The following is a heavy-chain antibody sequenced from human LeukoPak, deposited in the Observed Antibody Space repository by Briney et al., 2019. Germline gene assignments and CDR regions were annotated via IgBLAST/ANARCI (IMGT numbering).Heavy chain of an antibody. Sequence: GGSLRLSCAASRFTFSSYAMSWVRQAPGKGLEWISGISASGDSTHYADSVKGRFSISRHNSRNTLYLQMNSLRAEDTAVYYCAKGSGAYYISSDYWGQGSLVTVSS. V-gene: IGHV3-23*01. CDR3: AKGSGAYYISSDY. CDR1: RFTFSSYA. D-gene: IGHD1-26*01. CDR2: ISASGDST. J-gene: IGHJ4*02.